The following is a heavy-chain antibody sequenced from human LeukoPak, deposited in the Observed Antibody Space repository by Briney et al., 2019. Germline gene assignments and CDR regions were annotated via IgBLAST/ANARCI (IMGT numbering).Heavy chain of an antibody. D-gene: IGHD3-10*01. CDR3: AKDRSLWFGEFYDAFDI. V-gene: IGHV3-23*01. CDR1: GFTFSSYA. CDR2: ISGSGGST. J-gene: IGHJ3*02. Sequence: PGGSLRLSCAASGFTFSSYAMSWVRQAPGKGLEWVSAISGSGGSTYYADSVKGRFTISRDNSKNTLYLQMNSLRAEDTAVYYCAKDRSLWFGEFYDAFDIWGQGTMVTVSS.